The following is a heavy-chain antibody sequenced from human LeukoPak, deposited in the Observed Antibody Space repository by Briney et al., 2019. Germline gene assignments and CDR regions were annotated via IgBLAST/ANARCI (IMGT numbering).Heavy chain of an antibody. CDR1: GYTFTSYY. CDR3: ARVWSTSDIVVVPAAAEYFQH. CDR2: INPNSGCT. V-gene: IGHV1-2*02. Sequence: ASVKVSCKASGYTFTSYYLHLVRQAPGQGPEWMGWINPNSGCTNYAPKFQGRVTMTRDTSISTAYMELSRLRSDDTAVYYWARVWSTSDIVVVPAAAEYFQHWGQGTLVTVSS. J-gene: IGHJ1*01. D-gene: IGHD2-2*01.